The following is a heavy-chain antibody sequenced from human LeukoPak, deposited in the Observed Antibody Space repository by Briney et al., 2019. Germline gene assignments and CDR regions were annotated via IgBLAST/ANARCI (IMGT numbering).Heavy chain of an antibody. Sequence: ASVKVSCKVSGYTLTELSMHWVRRAPGKGLEWMGGFDPEDGETIYAQKFQGRVTMTEDTSTDTAYMELSSLRSEDTAVYYCAARGRGVTTARVYWGQGTLVTVSS. CDR1: GYTLTELS. CDR2: FDPEDGET. V-gene: IGHV1-24*01. D-gene: IGHD3-10*01. J-gene: IGHJ4*02. CDR3: AARGRGVTTARVY.